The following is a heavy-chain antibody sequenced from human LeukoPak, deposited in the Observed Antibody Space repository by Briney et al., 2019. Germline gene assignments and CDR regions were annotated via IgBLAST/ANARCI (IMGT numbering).Heavy chain of an antibody. J-gene: IGHJ4*02. D-gene: IGHD6-19*01. CDR3: ARAPYSSGWYLGFVGWYFDY. CDR1: GGTFSSYA. CDR2: IIPIFGTA. Sequence: GASVKVSCTASGGTFSSYAISWVRQAPGQGLEWMGGIIPIFGTANYAQKFQGRVTITADESTSTAYMELSSLRSEDTAVYYCARAPYSSGWYLGFVGWYFDYWGQGTLVTVSS. V-gene: IGHV1-69*13.